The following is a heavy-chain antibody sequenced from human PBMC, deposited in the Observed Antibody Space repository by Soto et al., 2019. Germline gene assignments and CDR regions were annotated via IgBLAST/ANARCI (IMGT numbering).Heavy chain of an antibody. V-gene: IGHV5-51*01. CDR2: IYPGDSDT. Sequence: PGESLKISCKGSGYSFTSYWIGWVRQMPGKGLEWMGIIYPGDSDTRYSPSFQGQVTISADKSISTAYLQWSSLKASDTAMYYCARQEGSIAARHWFDPWGQGTLVTVS. D-gene: IGHD6-6*01. J-gene: IGHJ5*02. CDR1: GYSFTSYW. CDR3: ARQEGSIAARHWFDP.